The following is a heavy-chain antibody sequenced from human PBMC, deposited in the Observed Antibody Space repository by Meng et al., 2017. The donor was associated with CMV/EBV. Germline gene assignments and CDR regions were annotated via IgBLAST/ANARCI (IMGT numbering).Heavy chain of an antibody. D-gene: IGHD3-3*01. CDR2: IKQDGSEK. V-gene: IGHV3-7*03. J-gene: IGHJ6*02. Sequence: GESLKISCAASGFTFSSYWMSWVRQAPGKGLEWVANIKQDGSEKYYVDSVKGRFTISRDNAKNSLYLQMNSLRAEDTAVYYCARDQSVRDFWSGYYNAEFYYYGMDVWGQGTTVTVSS. CDR1: GFTFSSYW. CDR3: ARDQSVRDFWSGYYNAEFYYYGMDV.